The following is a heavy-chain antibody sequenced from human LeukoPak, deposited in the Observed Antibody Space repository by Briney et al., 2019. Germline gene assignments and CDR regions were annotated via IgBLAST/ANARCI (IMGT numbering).Heavy chain of an antibody. CDR3: AKELYCSGGSCYDY. CDR2: ISYDGSNK. J-gene: IGHJ4*02. CDR1: GFTFSSYG. V-gene: IGHV3-30*18. Sequence: PGGSLRLSCAASGFTFSSYGMHWVRQAPGKGLEWVAVISYDGSNKYYADSVKGRFTISRDNSKNTLYLQVNSLRAEDTAVYYCAKELYCSGGSCYDYWGQGTLVTVSS. D-gene: IGHD2-15*01.